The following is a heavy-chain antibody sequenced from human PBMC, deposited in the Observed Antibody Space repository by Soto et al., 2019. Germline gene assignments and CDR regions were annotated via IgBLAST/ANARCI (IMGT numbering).Heavy chain of an antibody. V-gene: IGHV4-59*11. Sequence: PSETLSLTCSVSGGSISSHYWNWIRQPPGKGLEWIGYIYYTGSTNYNPSLKSRVTMSIDTSKNQFSLKLSSVTAADTAVYYCARGLLMPYNWFAPWGQGTLVTVSS. D-gene: IGHD3-22*01. J-gene: IGHJ5*02. CDR2: IYYTGST. CDR1: GGSISSHY. CDR3: ARGLLMPYNWFAP.